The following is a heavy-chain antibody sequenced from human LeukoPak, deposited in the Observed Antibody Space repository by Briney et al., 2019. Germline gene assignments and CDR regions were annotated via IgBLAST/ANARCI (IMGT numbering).Heavy chain of an antibody. CDR3: ARRGDSSGYYVFDY. D-gene: IGHD3-22*01. Sequence: SETLSLTCTVSGGSISSYYWSWIRQPPGKGLQWIGYISYSGSTNYNPSLKSRVTISLDTSQNQFSLKLSSVTAADTAVYYCARRGDSSGYYVFDYWGQGTLVTVSS. J-gene: IGHJ4*02. CDR2: ISYSGST. V-gene: IGHV4-59*08. CDR1: GGSISSYY.